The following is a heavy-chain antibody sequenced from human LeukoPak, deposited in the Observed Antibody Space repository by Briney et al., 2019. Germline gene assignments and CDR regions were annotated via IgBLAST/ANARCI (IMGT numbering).Heavy chain of an antibody. Sequence: SETLSLTCTVSGDSISGSSYYWVWIRQAPGMGLEWIGNIYYSGSTYYNPSLKSRVTISVDMSKSQFSLRLSSVTAADTAVYYCARLRTRSTWLDPWGQGTLVTVSS. CDR2: IYYSGST. CDR3: ARLRTRSTWLDP. J-gene: IGHJ5*02. D-gene: IGHD1-14*01. V-gene: IGHV4-39*01. CDR1: GDSISGSSYY.